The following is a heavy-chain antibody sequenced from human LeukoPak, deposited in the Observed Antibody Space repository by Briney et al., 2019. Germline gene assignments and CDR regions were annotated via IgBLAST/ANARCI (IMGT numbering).Heavy chain of an antibody. CDR1: GFTFTNYG. V-gene: IGHV3-30*18. CDR2: ISYDGTYT. CDR3: AKDDSLLGQSINHYFDH. Sequence: GRSLRLSCAASGFTFTNYGMHWVRQAPGKGLEWVAVISYDGTYTFLADSVKGRFSISRDNSKNTLSLQMNSLRAEDTAVYYCAKDDSLLGQSINHYFDHWGEDTLVTVSS. J-gene: IGHJ4*02. D-gene: IGHD3-16*01.